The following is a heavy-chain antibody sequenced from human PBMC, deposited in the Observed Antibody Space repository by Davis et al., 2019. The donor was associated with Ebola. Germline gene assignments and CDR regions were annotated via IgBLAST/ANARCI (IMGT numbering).Heavy chain of an antibody. Sequence: GESLKISCAGSGFTLSSYSMSWVRQAPGKGLEWVSAISGSGGSTYYADSVKGRFTISRDNSKNTLYLQMNSLRAEDTAVYYCAKVVLNYYYGMDVWGQGTTVTVSS. CDR1: GFTLSSYS. J-gene: IGHJ6*02. CDR2: ISGSGGST. V-gene: IGHV3-23*01. CDR3: AKVVLNYYYGMDV. D-gene: IGHD2-8*01.